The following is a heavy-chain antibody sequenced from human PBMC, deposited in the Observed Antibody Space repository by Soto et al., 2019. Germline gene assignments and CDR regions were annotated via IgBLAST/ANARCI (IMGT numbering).Heavy chain of an antibody. J-gene: IGHJ4*02. V-gene: IGHV3-30-3*01. Sequence: QVQLVESGGGVVQPGRSLRLSCAASGFTFSSYAMHWVRQAPGKGLEWVAVISYDGSNKYYADSVKGRFTISRDNSKNTLYLQMNSLRAEDTAVYYCARSFGVVITPDYWGQGTLVTVSS. CDR3: ARSFGVVITPDY. D-gene: IGHD3-3*01. CDR1: GFTFSSYA. CDR2: ISYDGSNK.